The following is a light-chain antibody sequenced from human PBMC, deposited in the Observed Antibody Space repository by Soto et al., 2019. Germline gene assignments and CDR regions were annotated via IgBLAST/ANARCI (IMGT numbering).Light chain of an antibody. V-gene: IGKV3-15*01. CDR1: QSVSSN. CDR2: GAS. Sequence: ESVLTQSPGTLSLSPGERGTLSCGASQSVSSNVVWCQQKPGQAPRLLIYGASTRATGIPARFSGSGSGTEFTLTISSLQSEDFAVYYCQQYNNWSPERTFGQGTKVDIK. CDR3: QQYNNWSPERT. J-gene: IGKJ1*01.